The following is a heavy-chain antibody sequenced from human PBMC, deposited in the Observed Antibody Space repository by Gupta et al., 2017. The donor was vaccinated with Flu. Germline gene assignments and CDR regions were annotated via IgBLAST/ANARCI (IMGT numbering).Heavy chain of an antibody. J-gene: IGHJ4*02. V-gene: IGHV3-7*01. CDR3: ARGGIGIAAAGRFDY. CDR2: IKQDGSEK. Sequence: EVQLVESGGGLVQPGGSLRLSCAASGFTFSSYWMSWVRQAPGKGLEWVAHIKQDGSEKYYVDSVKGRFTISRDNAKNSLYLQMNSLRAEDTAVYYGARGGIGIAAAGRFDYWGQGTLVTVSS. D-gene: IGHD6-13*01. CDR1: GFTFSSYW.